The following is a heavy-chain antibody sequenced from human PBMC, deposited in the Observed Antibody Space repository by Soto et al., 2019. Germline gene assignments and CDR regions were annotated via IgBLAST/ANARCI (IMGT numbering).Heavy chain of an antibody. J-gene: IGHJ4*02. CDR3: ARGASDFWGGYPEIHFFDS. Sequence: WSLRLTCSASEVTFSTYPMNWFRQAPGKGLEWVAVISHDEGNKYYGDSMKGRFTISRDNSKNTLYLQMNSLRGDDTAVYYCARGASDFWGGYPEIHFFDSWGQGTLVTVS. D-gene: IGHD3-3*01. CDR2: ISHDEGNK. V-gene: IGHV3-30-3*01. CDR1: EVTFSTYP.